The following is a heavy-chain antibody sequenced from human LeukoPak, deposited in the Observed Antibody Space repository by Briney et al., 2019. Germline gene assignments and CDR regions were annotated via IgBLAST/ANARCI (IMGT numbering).Heavy chain of an antibody. CDR1: GFTFSSYA. D-gene: IGHD3-22*01. CDR3: ARGGYDSSGYYGPRIDY. Sequence: PGGSLRLSCAASGFTFSSYAMSWVRQAPGKGLEWVAVIWYDGSNKYYADSVKGRFTISRDNSKNTLYLQMNSLRAEDTAVYYCARGGYDSSGYYGPRIDYWGQGTLVTVSS. J-gene: IGHJ4*02. CDR2: IWYDGSNK. V-gene: IGHV3-33*08.